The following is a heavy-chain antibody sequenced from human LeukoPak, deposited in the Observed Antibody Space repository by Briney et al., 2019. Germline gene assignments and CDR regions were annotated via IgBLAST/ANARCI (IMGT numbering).Heavy chain of an antibody. CDR1: GFTISTYW. CDR2: INSDGSST. CDR3: ARGSSWYDY. V-gene: IGHV3-74*01. J-gene: IGHJ4*02. Sequence: GSLRLSCAASGFTISTYWMHWVRQAPGKGLVWVSRINSDGSSTSYADSVRGRFTISRDNGKNTLYLQMNSLRAEDTAVYYCARGSSWYDYWGQGTLATVSS. D-gene: IGHD6-13*01.